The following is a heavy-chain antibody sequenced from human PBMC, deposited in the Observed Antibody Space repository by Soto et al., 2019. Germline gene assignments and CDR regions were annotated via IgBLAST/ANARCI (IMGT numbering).Heavy chain of an antibody. CDR3: ARDEKRSMGAFDI. CDR1: GGTFSSYA. J-gene: IGHJ3*02. Sequence: SVKVSCKASGGTFSSYAISWVRQAPGQGLEWMGGIIPIFGTANYAQKFQGRVTITADKSKNQFSLKLSSVTAADTAVYYCARDEKRSMGAFDIWGQGTMVTVSS. CDR2: IIPIFGTA. V-gene: IGHV1-69*06. D-gene: IGHD3-16*01.